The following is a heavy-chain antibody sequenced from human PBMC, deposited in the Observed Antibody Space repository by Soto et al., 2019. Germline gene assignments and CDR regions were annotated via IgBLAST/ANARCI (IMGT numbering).Heavy chain of an antibody. J-gene: IGHJ6*02. CDR2: ISSSGDYM. CDR3: ARDHQGGMDV. Sequence: KTGGSLRLSCAASGFTFSSYTINWVRQAPGKGLDWVSSISSSGDYMYYADSVKGRFTISRDNAKNSLYLQMNSLTAEDTAVYYCARDHQGGMDVWGQGTTVTVSS. V-gene: IGHV3-21*01. D-gene: IGHD2-2*01. CDR1: GFTFSSYT.